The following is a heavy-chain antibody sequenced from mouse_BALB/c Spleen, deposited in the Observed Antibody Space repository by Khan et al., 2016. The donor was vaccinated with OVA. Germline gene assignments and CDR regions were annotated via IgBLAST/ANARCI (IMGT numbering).Heavy chain of an antibody. D-gene: IGHD1-1*02. Sequence: PLVPSGPELKKPGETVKISCKASGYTFTNYGMNWVKQAPGKGLKWMGWINTYTGEPTYADDFKGRFAFSLETSASTAYLQINNLKNEDTATYFCASGGYWYFDVWGAGTTVTVSS. J-gene: IGHJ1*01. CDR1: GYTFTNYG. CDR3: ASGGYWYFDV. CDR2: INTYTGEP. V-gene: IGHV9-3-1*01.